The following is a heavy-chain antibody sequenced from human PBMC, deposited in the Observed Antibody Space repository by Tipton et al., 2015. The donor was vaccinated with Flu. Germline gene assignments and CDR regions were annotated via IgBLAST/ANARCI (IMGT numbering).Heavy chain of an antibody. CDR1: GYFIRENFY. J-gene: IGHJ4*02. Sequence: TLSLTCVVSGYFIRENFYWGWVRQSPGKGLEWIGRIYTSGSTNYNPSLKSRVTISVDTSKNQFYLKLSSVTAVDTAVYYCAAVGDTGASPGDFCGQGTLVTVSS. V-gene: IGHV4-38-2*01. CDR3: AAVGDTGASPGDF. CDR2: IYTSGST. D-gene: IGHD5-18*01.